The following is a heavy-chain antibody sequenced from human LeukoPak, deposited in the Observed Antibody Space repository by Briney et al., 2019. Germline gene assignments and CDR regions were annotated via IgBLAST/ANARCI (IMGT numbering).Heavy chain of an antibody. CDR3: ARDTYYDFWSGFAL. Sequence: SQTLSLTCSISGGSFSWGGGYWSWIRQPPGKGLEWIGRIYTSGSTNYNPSLKSRVTISVDTSKNQFFLKLSSVTAADTAVYYCARDTYYDFWSGFALWGQGTLVTVSS. CDR2: IYTSGST. J-gene: IGHJ4*02. CDR1: GGSFSWGGGY. V-gene: IGHV4-61*02. D-gene: IGHD3-3*01.